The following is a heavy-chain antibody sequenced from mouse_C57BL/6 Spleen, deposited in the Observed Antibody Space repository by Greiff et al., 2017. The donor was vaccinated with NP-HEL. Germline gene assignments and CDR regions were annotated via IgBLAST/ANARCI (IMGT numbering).Heavy chain of an antibody. CDR2: SRNKANDYTT. Sequence: EVNVVESGGGLVQSGRSLRLSCATSGFTFSDFYMEWVRQAPGKGLEWIAASRNKANDYTTEYSASVKGRFIVSRDTSQSILYLQMNALRAEDTAIYYCARDAHYGSRFAYWGQGTLVTVSA. CDR1: GFTFSDFY. CDR3: ARDAHYGSRFAY. V-gene: IGHV7-1*01. D-gene: IGHD1-1*01. J-gene: IGHJ3*01.